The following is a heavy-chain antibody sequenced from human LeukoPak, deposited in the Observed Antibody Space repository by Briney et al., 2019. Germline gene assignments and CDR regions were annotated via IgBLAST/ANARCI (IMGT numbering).Heavy chain of an antibody. CDR3: ARGYYDNSGYYFPFDF. V-gene: IGHV3-11*06. Sequence: KPGGSLRLSCAASGFTFSEYYMSWIRQAPGKGLEWVSYIRSSSSYTNYADSVKGRFTISRDNAKNSLYLQMNSLRAEDTAVYYCARGYYDNSGYYFPFDFWGQGTLVTVSS. CDR2: IRSSSSYT. J-gene: IGHJ4*02. D-gene: IGHD3-22*01. CDR1: GFTFSEYY.